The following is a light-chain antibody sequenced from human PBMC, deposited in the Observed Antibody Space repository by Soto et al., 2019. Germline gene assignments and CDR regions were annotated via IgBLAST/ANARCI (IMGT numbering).Light chain of an antibody. J-gene: IGKJ4*01. V-gene: IGKV1-9*01. CDR2: AAS. CDR3: QQLNSYPSST. CDR1: QGISSY. Sequence: IQLTQSPSSLSASVGDRVTITCRASQGISSYLAWYQQKPGKAPKLLIYAASTLQSGVPSRFSGSGAGTDFILTISSLQPEDFATYYCQQLNSYPSSTFGGGTKVEIK.